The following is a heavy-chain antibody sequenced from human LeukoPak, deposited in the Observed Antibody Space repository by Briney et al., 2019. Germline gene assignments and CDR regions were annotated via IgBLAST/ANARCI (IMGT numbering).Heavy chain of an antibody. CDR2: ISSSGRLM. CDR3: ARDTNNGLDV. J-gene: IGHJ6*02. CDR1: GFTXXEYY. V-gene: IGHV3-11*01. Sequence: GFTXXEYYXNXIRQAPGKGLEWVSHISSSGRLMQYADSVRGRFTITRDNAQNFMSLQMNNLKPEDTAVYYCARDTNNGLDVWGRGTTVTVS. D-gene: IGHD1-14*01.